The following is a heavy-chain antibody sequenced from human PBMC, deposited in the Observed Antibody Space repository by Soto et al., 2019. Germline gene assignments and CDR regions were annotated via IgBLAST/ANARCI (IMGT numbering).Heavy chain of an antibody. CDR2: IWYDGSNK. CDR3: ARVIVSYDSSGYAHHDSFDI. V-gene: IGHV3-33*01. Sequence: QVQLVESGGGVVQPGRSLRLSCAASGFTFSSYGMHWVRQAPGKGLEWVAVIWYDGSNKYYADSVKGRFTISRDNSKITLYPEMNSLRAEDTAVCYLARVIVSYDSSGYAHHDSFDIWGPGTKVNVSS. J-gene: IGHJ3*02. CDR1: GFTFSSYG. D-gene: IGHD3-22*01.